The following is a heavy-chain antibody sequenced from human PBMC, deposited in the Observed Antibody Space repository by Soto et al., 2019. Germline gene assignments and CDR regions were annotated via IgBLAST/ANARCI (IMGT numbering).Heavy chain of an antibody. Sequence: SLKISRNGSVHSFPKYYTRWVRQMPARDLEWMAIIYPDDSDTRYSPSFQDQLTISADKPIDTAYLQWNSLNASHTAMYYCMGLCFSGDGHLSYYYYGMDVWGQGTTVTVSS. D-gene: IGHD2-15*01. CDR2: IYPDDSDT. CDR3: MGLCFSGDGHLSYYYYGMDV. V-gene: IGHV5-51*04. J-gene: IGHJ6*02. CDR1: VHSFPKYY.